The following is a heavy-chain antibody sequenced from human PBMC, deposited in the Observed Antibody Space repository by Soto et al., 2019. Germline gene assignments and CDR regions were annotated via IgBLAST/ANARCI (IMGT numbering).Heavy chain of an antibody. CDR3: AKRSSSSTFDY. J-gene: IGHJ4*02. CDR1: GFTFSSYA. D-gene: IGHD6-6*01. CDR2: ISGSDDST. Sequence: EVQLLESGGGLVQPGESLRLSCAASGFTFSSYAMSRVRQAPGKGLEWVSVISGSDDSTYYADSVKGRFTISRDKSKNPLYLQVNSLRAEDTAVYHGAKRSSSSTFDYWGQGILVTVSS. V-gene: IGHV3-23*01.